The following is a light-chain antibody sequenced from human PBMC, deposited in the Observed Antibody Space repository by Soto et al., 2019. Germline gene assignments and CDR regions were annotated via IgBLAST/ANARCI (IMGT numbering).Light chain of an antibody. CDR3: QQYYSTPYT. Sequence: IVMTQSPDSLAVSLGERATINCRASQNVLYSYNNKIYLAWYQQKTGQPPKLLIYWASTRESRVPDQFSGSGSGTDFTLTISSLQTEDVAVYYGQQYYSTPYTVGQGTKLEIK. V-gene: IGKV4-1*01. J-gene: IGKJ2*01. CDR2: WAS. CDR1: QNVLYSYNNKIY.